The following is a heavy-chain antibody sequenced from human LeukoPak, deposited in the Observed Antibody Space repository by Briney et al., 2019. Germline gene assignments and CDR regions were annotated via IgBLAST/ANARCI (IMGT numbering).Heavy chain of an antibody. CDR2: IYYSGST. CDR3: ATLGFSSGYYYYFDH. D-gene: IGHD3-22*01. CDR1: GGSISSSSYY. Sequence: KSSETLSLTCTVSGGSISSSSYYWGWIRQPPGKGLEWIGSIYYSGSTYYNPSLKSRVTISVDTSKNQFSLKLSSVTAADTAVYYCATLGFSSGYYYYFDHWGQGTLVTVSS. V-gene: IGHV4-39*07. J-gene: IGHJ4*02.